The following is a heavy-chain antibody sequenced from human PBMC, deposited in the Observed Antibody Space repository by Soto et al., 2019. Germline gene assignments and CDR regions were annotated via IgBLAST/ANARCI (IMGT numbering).Heavy chain of an antibody. J-gene: IGHJ4*02. CDR1: GFSLSTSGVG. V-gene: IGHV2-5*02. CDR3: AHSPCSGGTCYLFDY. CDR2: IYWDDVQ. Sequence: GSGPTLVNPTQTLTPTCTISGFSLSTSGVGVGWIRQPPGKSLEWLALIYWDDVQRYSPSLKTRLTITKGTSRSQVVLTMTNMDPVDTATYYCAHSPCSGGTCYLFDYWGQGTLVTVSS. D-gene: IGHD2-15*01.